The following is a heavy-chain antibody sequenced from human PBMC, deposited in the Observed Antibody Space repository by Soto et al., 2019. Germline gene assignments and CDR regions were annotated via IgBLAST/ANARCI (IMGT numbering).Heavy chain of an antibody. J-gene: IGHJ6*02. D-gene: IGHD2-2*02. CDR1: GGSISSGDYC. CDR3: ARTPPDIVVVPAAIQGYGMDV. CDR2: IYYSGST. V-gene: IGHV4-30-4*01. Sequence: PSETLSLTCTVSGGSISSGDYCWSWIRQPPGKGLEWIGYIYYSGSTYYNPSLKSRVTISVDTSKNQFSLKLSSVTAADTAVYYCARTPPDIVVVPAAIQGYGMDVWGQGTTVTVSS.